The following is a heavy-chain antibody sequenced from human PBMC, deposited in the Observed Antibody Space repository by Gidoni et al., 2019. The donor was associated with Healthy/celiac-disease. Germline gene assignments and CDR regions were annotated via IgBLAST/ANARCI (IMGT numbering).Heavy chain of an antibody. D-gene: IGHD2-15*01. CDR1: GGSTSSGDYY. CDR2: INNSGTT. J-gene: IGHJ4*02. CDR3: ARRIAATINFDY. V-gene: IGHV4-31*03. Sequence: QVQLQESGPGLVKPSQTLSLPCTASGGSTSSGDYYWSWIRQHPGKGLDWIGYINNSGTTYYNPSLKGRITISVDTSKNQFSLKLSSVTAADTAVYYCARRIAATINFDYWGQGTQVTVSS.